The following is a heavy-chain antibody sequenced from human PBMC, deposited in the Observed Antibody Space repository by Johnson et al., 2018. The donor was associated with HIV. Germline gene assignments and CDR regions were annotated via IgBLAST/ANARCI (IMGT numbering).Heavy chain of an antibody. D-gene: IGHD2-15*01. CDR2: ISYDGSNK. V-gene: IGHV3-30*04. Sequence: QVQLVESGGGLIQPGGSLRLSCAASEFTFSSYAMHWVRQAPGKGLEWVAVISYDGSNKYYADSVKGRFTISRDNSKSKMNSLRGEDTALYYCPKEDCSGVVCSDDAFDIWGQGTMVTLSS. J-gene: IGHJ3*02. CDR1: EFTFSSYA. CDR3: PKEDCSGVVCSDDAFDI.